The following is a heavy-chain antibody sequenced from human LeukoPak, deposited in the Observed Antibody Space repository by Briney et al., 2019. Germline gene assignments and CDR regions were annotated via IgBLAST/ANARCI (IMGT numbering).Heavy chain of an antibody. CDR2: FRSEVDGGTA. CDR3: NTDSMEDIRGYCTGGRCGGIDY. J-gene: IGHJ4*02. Sequence: GGSLRFSCAASGFTFRNAWMGWAGKAPGRGLEGVGRFRSEVDGGTADYAAAVEGRFTISRDDSNNKLYLQMNSLKTEDTAVYYCNTDSMEDIRGYCTGGRCGGIDYWGQGTLVTVSS. V-gene: IGHV3-15*01. CDR1: GFTFRNAW. D-gene: IGHD2-15*01.